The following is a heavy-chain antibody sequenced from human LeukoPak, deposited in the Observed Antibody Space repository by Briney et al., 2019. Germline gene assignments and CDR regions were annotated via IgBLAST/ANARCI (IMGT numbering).Heavy chain of an antibody. CDR3: ARSYSGYEYDWFDP. CDR1: GYTFTSYA. D-gene: IGHD5-12*01. CDR2: INPNSGGT. Sequence: GASVKVSCKASGYTFTSYAMNWVRQAPGQGLEWMGWINPNSGGTNYAQKFQGWVTMTRDTSISTAYMELSRLRSDDTAVYYCARSYSGYEYDWFDPWGQGTLVTVSS. J-gene: IGHJ5*02. V-gene: IGHV1-2*04.